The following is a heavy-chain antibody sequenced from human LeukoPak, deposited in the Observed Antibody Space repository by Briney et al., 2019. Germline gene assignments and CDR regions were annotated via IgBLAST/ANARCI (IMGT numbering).Heavy chain of an antibody. CDR3: ARAGYDSSGYLGPYFDY. J-gene: IGHJ4*02. CDR1: GGSISSGGYY. Sequence: SETLSLTCPVSGGSISSGGYYWSWIRQPPGKGLEWIGYIYYSGSTYYNPSLKSRVTISVDTSKNQFSLKLSSVTAADTAVYYCARAGYDSSGYLGPYFDYWGQGTLVTVSS. D-gene: IGHD3-22*01. CDR2: IYYSGST. V-gene: IGHV4-31*03.